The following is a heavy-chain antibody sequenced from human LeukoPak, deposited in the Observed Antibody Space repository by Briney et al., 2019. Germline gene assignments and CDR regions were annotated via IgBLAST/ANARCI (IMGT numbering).Heavy chain of an antibody. J-gene: IGHJ4*02. CDR1: GGSISSGGYY. CDR3: ARDSLGDSSGYYFAY. D-gene: IGHD3-22*01. V-gene: IGHV4-31*03. CDR2: IYYSGST. Sequence: SQTLSLTCTVSGGSISSGGYYCSWIRQHPGKGLEWIGYIYYSGSTYYNPSLKSRVTISVDTSKNQFSLKLSSVTAADTAVYYCARDSLGDSSGYYFAYWGQGTLVTVSS.